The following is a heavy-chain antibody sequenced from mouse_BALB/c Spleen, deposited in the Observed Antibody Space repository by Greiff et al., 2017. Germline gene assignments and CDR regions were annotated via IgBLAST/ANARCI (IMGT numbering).Heavy chain of an antibody. CDR1: GFNIKDYY. J-gene: IGHJ4*01. CDR2: IDPENGDT. CDR3: NARRVYYYAMDY. V-gene: IGHV14-4*02. Sequence: LQESGAELVRSGASVKLSCTASGFNIKDYYMHWVKQRPEQGLEWIGWIDPENGDTEYAPKFQGKATMTADTSSNTAYLQLSSLTSEDTAVYYCNARRVYYYAMDYWGQGTSVTVSS.